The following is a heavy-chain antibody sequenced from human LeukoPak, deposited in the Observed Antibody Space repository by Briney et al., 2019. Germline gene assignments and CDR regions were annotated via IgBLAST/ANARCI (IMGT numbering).Heavy chain of an antibody. J-gene: IGHJ5*01. CDR1: GYTFTSYG. V-gene: IGHV1-18*01. CDR2: ISAYNGNT. D-gene: IGHD1-26*01. Sequence: ASVKVSCKASGYTFTSYGISWVRQAPGQGLERMGWISAYNGNTNYAQRLQGRVTMTTDTSTSTAYMELRSLRSDDTAVYYCARVRGELNRVDCWGQGTLVTVSS. CDR3: ARVRGELNRVDC.